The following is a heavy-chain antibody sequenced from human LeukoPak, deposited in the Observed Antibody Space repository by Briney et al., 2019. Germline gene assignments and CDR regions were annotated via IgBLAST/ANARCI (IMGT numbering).Heavy chain of an antibody. CDR2: FDSDGSTT. CDR1: EFTFSNYE. V-gene: IGHV3-74*01. Sequence: GGSLRLSCAASEFTFSNYEMHWVRQAPGKGLVWVSRFDSDGSTTTYADSVKGRFTISRDNAKSTLFLQMNSLRAEDTAVYYCARGYYYGLDVWGQGTTVTVSS. J-gene: IGHJ6*02. CDR3: ARGYYYGLDV.